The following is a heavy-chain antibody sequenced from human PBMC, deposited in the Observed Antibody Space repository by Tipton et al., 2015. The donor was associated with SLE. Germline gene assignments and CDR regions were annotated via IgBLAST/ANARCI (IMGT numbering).Heavy chain of an antibody. CDR1: GGSISGTYW. CDR2: IYHSGST. D-gene: IGHD3-10*01. V-gene: IGHV4-4*02. Sequence: SLRLSCAVSGGSISGTYWWSWVRQPPGKGLEWIGEIYHSGSTNYNPSLESRITISLDTSKNQFSLKLNSVAAADTAVYYCARKYGSGSNFLDYWGQGTLVTVSS. J-gene: IGHJ4*02. CDR3: ARKYGSGSNFLDY.